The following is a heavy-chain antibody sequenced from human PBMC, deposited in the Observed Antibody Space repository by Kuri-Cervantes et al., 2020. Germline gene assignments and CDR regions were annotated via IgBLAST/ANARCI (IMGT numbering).Heavy chain of an antibody. J-gene: IGHJ5*02. CDR3: ARGGLAATSEGIDP. Sequence: SLKISCVASGFTFSSYVTHWVRQAPGKGLEWVAVISYDGSNKYYADSVKGRFTISRDNSKNTLYLQMNSLRAEDTAVYYCARGGLAATSEGIDPWGQGTLVTVSS. D-gene: IGHD6-13*01. CDR2: ISYDGSNK. V-gene: IGHV3-30-3*01. CDR1: GFTFSSYV.